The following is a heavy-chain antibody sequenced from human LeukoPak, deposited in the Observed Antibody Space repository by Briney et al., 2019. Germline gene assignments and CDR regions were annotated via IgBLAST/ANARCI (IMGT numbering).Heavy chain of an antibody. CDR2: IYTSGST. CDR3: ARDLLWCGELLSQIGPYYYYYMDV. D-gene: IGHD3-10*01. Sequence: SETLSLTCTVSGGSISSYYWSWIRQPAGKGLEWIGRIYTSGSTNYNPSLKSRVTMSVDTSKNQFSLKLSSVTAADTAVYYCARDLLWCGELLSQIGPYYYYYMDVWGKGTTVTVSS. V-gene: IGHV4-4*07. CDR1: GGSISSYY. J-gene: IGHJ6*03.